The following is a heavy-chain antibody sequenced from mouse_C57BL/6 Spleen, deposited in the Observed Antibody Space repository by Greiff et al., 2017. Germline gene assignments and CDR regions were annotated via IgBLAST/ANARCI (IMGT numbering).Heavy chain of an antibody. CDR1: GYTFTSSW. CDR3: ARLLGGSSYGWYFDV. CDR2: IYPSDSET. J-gene: IGHJ1*03. Sequence: QVQLQQPGAELVRPGSSVKLSCKASGYTFTSSWMDWVKQRPGQGLEWIGNIYPSDSETHYNQKFKDKATLTVDKSSSTAYMQLSSLTSEDSAVYYCARLLGGSSYGWYFDVWGTGTTVTVSS. D-gene: IGHD1-1*01. V-gene: IGHV1-61*01.